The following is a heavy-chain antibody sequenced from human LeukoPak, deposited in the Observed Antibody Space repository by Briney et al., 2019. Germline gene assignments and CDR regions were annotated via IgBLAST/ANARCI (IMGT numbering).Heavy chain of an antibody. Sequence: GGSLRLSCSVSGFTFSSYSMNWVRQAPGKGLQWVSSISGGGSYIFYADSVEGRFSVSRDNAKNSVFLQMNSLRAEDTAVYYCARGLGDYDAFDVRGHGTRVTVGS. CDR2: ISGGGSYI. CDR1: GFTFSSYS. CDR3: ARGLGDYDAFDV. J-gene: IGHJ3*01. V-gene: IGHV3-21*01. D-gene: IGHD4-17*01.